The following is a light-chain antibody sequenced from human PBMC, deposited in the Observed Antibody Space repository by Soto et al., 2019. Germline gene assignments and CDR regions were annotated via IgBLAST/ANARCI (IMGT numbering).Light chain of an antibody. CDR2: EVS. CDR3: SSYTSSSTV. CDR1: SSDVGGYNY. Sequence: ALTQPAAVSGSPGQSITISCTGTSSDVGGYNYVSWYQQHPGKAPKLMIYEVSNRPSGVSNRFSGSKSGNTASLTISGLQADDEADYYCSSYTSSSTVFGTGTKGTVL. J-gene: IGLJ1*01. V-gene: IGLV2-14*01.